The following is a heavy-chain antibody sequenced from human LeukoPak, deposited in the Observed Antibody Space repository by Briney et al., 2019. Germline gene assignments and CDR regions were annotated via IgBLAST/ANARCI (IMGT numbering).Heavy chain of an antibody. Sequence: SETLSLTCTVAGGSFSTYYWSWIRQPPGKGLEWIGHFYYSGSTTYNPSLKSRVTFSVDTSRNQFSLKLTSVTAADTALYYCARGQGGNYYLNYFDYWGQGALVTVSS. D-gene: IGHD1-26*01. CDR1: GGSFSTYY. V-gene: IGHV4-59*01. J-gene: IGHJ4*02. CDR2: FYYSGST. CDR3: ARGQGGNYYLNYFDY.